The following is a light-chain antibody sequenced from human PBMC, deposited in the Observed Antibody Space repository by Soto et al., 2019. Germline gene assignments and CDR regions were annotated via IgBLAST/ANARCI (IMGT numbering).Light chain of an antibody. V-gene: IGKV1-5*03. CDR3: QPYSRHSC. Sequence: VTINYRASQSISTYLSWYQQKPGKAPKLLIYQASSLENGVPSRFSGSGSGTEFSLTFGSLLPDHYATYSSQPYSRHSCFGPGTKV. CDR1: QSISTY. J-gene: IGKJ3*01. CDR2: QAS.